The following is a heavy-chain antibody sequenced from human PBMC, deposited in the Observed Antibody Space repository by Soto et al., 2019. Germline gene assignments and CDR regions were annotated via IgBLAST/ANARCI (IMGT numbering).Heavy chain of an antibody. J-gene: IGHJ4*02. CDR2: IIPIFGTA. Sequence: QVQLVQSGAEVKKPGSSVKVSCKASGGTFSSYAISWVRQAPGQGLEWMGGIIPIFGTANYAQKFQGRVTIPADESTSTAYMELSSLRSEDTAVYYCARVGGLAYCGGDCYYDYWGQGTLVTVSS. D-gene: IGHD2-21*02. CDR3: ARVGGLAYCGGDCYYDY. CDR1: GGTFSSYA. V-gene: IGHV1-69*01.